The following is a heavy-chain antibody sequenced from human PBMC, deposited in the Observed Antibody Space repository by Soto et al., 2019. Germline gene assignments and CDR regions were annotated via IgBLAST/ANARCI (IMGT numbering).Heavy chain of an antibody. CDR3: ARDVRVGEPDYFDD. J-gene: IGHJ4*02. Sequence: QVRLVESGGGVVQPGRSLRLSCAASGVIIPCCAIHWIRQSPGKGLEWVAVIGADGTHKYYGDSVQGRFTISRDTSQNMVFLQMDSLTAEDTALYYCARDVRVGEPDYFDDWGQGTLVSVSS. V-gene: IGHV3-30*01. CDR2: IGADGTHK. CDR1: GVIIPCCA. D-gene: IGHD1-26*01.